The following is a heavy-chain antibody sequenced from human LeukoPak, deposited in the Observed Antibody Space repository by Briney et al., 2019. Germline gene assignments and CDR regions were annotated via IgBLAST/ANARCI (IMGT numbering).Heavy chain of an antibody. D-gene: IGHD3-10*02. V-gene: IGHV3-11*01. Sequence: SGGSLRLSCAASGFTFSLYYMSWIRRSPGEGVVGVSYFSSSGSTIYYADSVKGRFTISRDNAKNSLYLQMNSLRAEDTAVYYCARDRSDMWGDYYFDYWGQGTLVTVSS. J-gene: IGHJ4*02. CDR3: ARDRSDMWGDYYFDY. CDR2: FSSSGSTI. CDR1: GFTFSLYY.